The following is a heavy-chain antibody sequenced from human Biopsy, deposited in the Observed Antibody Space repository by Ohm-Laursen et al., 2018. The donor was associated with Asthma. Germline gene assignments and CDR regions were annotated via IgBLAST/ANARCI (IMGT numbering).Heavy chain of an antibody. Sequence: SLRLSCAAFGFTFSSYGMHWVRQAPGKGLEWVAVIWYDGSNKYYADSMKGRFTISRDNSKNTLYMQMNSLRAEDTAVYYCAKRGSYFDYWGQGTLVTVSS. CDR3: AKRGSYFDY. J-gene: IGHJ4*02. CDR2: IWYDGSNK. D-gene: IGHD1-26*01. V-gene: IGHV3-33*06. CDR1: GFTFSSYG.